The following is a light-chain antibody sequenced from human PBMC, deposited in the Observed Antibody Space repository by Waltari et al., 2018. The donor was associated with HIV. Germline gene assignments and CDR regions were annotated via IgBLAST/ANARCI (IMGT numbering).Light chain of an antibody. CDR1: PSLLHSSGYHY. CDR2: VAS. Sequence: DLVMTQSPLSLPVTPGEPASISCRSSPSLLHSSGYHYLDWFLQKPGQSPQVLIYVASNRGSGVPDRFSGRGSDVDSTLKISRGEADDVGVYYCMQALQTPYTFGRGTKLEI. J-gene: IGKJ2*01. CDR3: MQALQTPYT. V-gene: IGKV2-28*01.